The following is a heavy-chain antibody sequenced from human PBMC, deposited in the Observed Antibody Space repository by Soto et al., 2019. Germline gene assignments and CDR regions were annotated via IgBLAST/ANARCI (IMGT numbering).Heavy chain of an antibody. CDR3: SKGTGTTRLYSMDV. J-gene: IGHJ6*02. V-gene: IGHV3-23*01. CDR2: ISASGDST. Sequence: PGGSLRLSCGASGFTFHTYAMNWVRQAPGKGLEWVSGISASGDSTYYADSLMGRFTISRDNSKNALYLQMNSLRAEDTAVYYCSKGTGTTRLYSMDVWGQGTTVPVYS. CDR1: GFTFHTYA. D-gene: IGHD1-7*01.